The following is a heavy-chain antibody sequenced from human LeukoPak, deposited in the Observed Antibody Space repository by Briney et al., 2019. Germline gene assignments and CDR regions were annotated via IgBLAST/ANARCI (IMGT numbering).Heavy chain of an antibody. V-gene: IGHV6-1*01. Sequence: SQTLSLTCAISGDSVSSNSAAWNWIRQSPSRGLEWLGRTYYRSKWYNDYAVSVKSGITINPDTSKNQFSLQLNSVTPEDTAVYYCARDSMYYDFWSGSNWFDPWGQGTLVTVSS. D-gene: IGHD3-3*01. CDR3: ARDSMYYDFWSGSNWFDP. CDR1: GDSVSSNSAA. J-gene: IGHJ5*02. CDR2: TYYRSKWYN.